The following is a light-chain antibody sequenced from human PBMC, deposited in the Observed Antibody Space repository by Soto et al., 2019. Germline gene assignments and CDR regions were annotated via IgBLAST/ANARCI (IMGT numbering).Light chain of an antibody. CDR3: QSYDSRKEV. J-gene: IGLJ2*01. Sequence: NFMLTQPHSVSESPGKTVNISCTPSSGSIASNYVQWYQQRPGSAPTTVIYEDNQKPSGVPDRFSGSIDTSSNSASLTISARKSEDAADSYCQSYDSRKEVFGGGTKLTVL. V-gene: IGLV6-57*03. CDR1: SGSIASNY. CDR2: EDN.